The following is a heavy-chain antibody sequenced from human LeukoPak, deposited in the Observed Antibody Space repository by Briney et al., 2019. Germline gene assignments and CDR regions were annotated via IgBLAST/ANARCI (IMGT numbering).Heavy chain of an antibody. CDR1: GGSISSYY. CDR3: AGMRITTPAVRTLDY. CDR2: IYYTGST. D-gene: IGHD1-14*01. J-gene: IGHJ4*02. Sequence: SETLSLTCTVSGGSISSYYWSWIRQPPGKGLEWIGFIYYTGSTNYNPSLKSRVTISVDTSKNQFSLKLSSVTAADTAVYYCAGMRITTPAVRTLDYWGQGTLVTVSS. V-gene: IGHV4-59*01.